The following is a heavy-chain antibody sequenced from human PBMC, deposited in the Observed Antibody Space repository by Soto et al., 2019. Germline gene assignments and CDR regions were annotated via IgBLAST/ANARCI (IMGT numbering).Heavy chain of an antibody. D-gene: IGHD3-10*01. CDR1: GGSFSGYY. CDR3: ARSRFASLDY. V-gene: IGHV4-34*01. CDR2: INHSGST. J-gene: IGHJ4*02. Sequence: SETLSLTCAVYGGSFSGYYWSWIRQPPGKGLEWIGEINHSGSTNYNPSLKSRVTISVDTSKNQFSLKLSSVTAADTAVYYCARSRFASLDYWGQGTLVTVSS.